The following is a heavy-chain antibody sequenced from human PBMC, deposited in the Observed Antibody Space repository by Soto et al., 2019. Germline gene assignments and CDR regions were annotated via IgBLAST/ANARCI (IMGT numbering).Heavy chain of an antibody. D-gene: IGHD6-19*01. V-gene: IGHV3-53*01. Sequence: GSSLKLSCAASGFTVSSNYMSWVRQAPGKGLEWVSVIYSGGSTYYADSVKGRFTISRDNSKNTLYLQMNSLRAEDTAVYYCASARDSSGWNNYGMDVWGQGTTVTVSS. J-gene: IGHJ6*02. CDR2: IYSGGST. CDR1: GFTVSSNY. CDR3: ASARDSSGWNNYGMDV.